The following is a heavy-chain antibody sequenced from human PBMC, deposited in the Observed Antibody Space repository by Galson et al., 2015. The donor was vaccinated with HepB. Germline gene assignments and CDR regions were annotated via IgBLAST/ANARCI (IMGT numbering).Heavy chain of an antibody. V-gene: IGHV3-21*01. CDR3: ARGGGSYNL. D-gene: IGHD2-15*01. CDR2: INSGSTSI. Sequence: SLRLSCAASGFTFSSSAMNWVRQAPGKGLEWVPSINSGSTSISYGDSMKGRFTISRDNAKNSVYLQMNSLRVEDTAVYYCARGGGSYNLWGQGTLVTVSS. J-gene: IGHJ4*02. CDR1: GFTFSSSA.